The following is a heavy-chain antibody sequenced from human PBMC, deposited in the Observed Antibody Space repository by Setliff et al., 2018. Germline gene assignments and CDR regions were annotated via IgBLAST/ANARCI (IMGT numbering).Heavy chain of an antibody. D-gene: IGHD2-15*01. CDR2: INYSGIT. Sequence: PSETLSLTCSASGDSISSSSYYWGWIRQPPGKGLEWIGSINYSGITYYSPSLKSRVIVSVDTSKNQFSLKLSSVTAADTAVYYCARLPGYCNGGNCYGYYTFDIWGQGTMVTV. CDR3: ARLPGYCNGGNCYGYYTFDI. J-gene: IGHJ3*02. V-gene: IGHV4-39*01. CDR1: GDSISSSSYY.